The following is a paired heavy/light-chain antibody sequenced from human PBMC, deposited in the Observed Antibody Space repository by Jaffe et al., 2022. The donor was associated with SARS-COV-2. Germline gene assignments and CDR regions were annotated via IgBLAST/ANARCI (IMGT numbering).Heavy chain of an antibody. D-gene: IGHD5-12*01. V-gene: IGHV4-39*01. J-gene: IGHJ3*02. Sequence: QLQLQESGPGLVKPSETLSLTCSVSGGSISSGNYYWGWIRQPPGKGLDWIGSISYYGTTNFNSSLKSRVTLSVDTSKNQFSLKLSSVTAADTAVYYCASSRLFWGAFDIWGQGTMVTVSS. CDR2: ISYYGTT. CDR1: GGSISSGNYY. CDR3: ASSRLFWGAFDI.
Light chain of an antibody. CDR2: EVS. J-gene: IGKJ4*01. V-gene: IGKV2-30*01. Sequence: DVVMTQSPLSLPVTLGQPASISCRSSQSLVYSDGNTYLNWFQQRPGQSPRRLIYEVSKRDSGVPDRFSGSGSGTDFTLKISRVEAEDVAAYYCMQYTHWPLTFGGGTKVEIK. CDR1: QSLVYSDGNTY. CDR3: MQYTHWPLT.